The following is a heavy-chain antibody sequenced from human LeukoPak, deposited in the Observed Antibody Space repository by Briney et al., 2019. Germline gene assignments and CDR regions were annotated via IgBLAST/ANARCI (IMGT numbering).Heavy chain of an antibody. CDR3: ARVTPNIVVVPAAILEDYYYYYGMDV. D-gene: IGHD2-2*01. J-gene: IGHJ6*02. CDR1: GYTFTSYG. CDR2: ISAYNGNT. Sequence: ASVKVSCKASGYTFTSYGISWVRQAPGQGLERMGWISAYNGNTNYAQKLQGRVTMTTDTSTSTAYMELRSLRSDDTAVYYCARVTPNIVVVPAAILEDYYYYYGMDVWGQGTTVTVSS. V-gene: IGHV1-18*01.